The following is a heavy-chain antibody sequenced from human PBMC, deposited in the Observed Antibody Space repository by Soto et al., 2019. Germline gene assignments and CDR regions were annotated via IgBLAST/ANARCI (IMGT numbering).Heavy chain of an antibody. J-gene: IGHJ4*02. D-gene: IGHD5-18*01. CDR2: INPNGGIT. CDR3: ATSVNSAMAFDY. V-gene: IGHV1-46*01. Sequence: QVQLVQSGAEVKKPGASVRVSCKASGYTFTHYYIQWVRQAPGQGIEWMGIINPNGGITTYAQKFRAGFSMTRDTSTSTVYLELSSLRSEDSAVYYCATSVNSAMAFDYWGQGTLVTVSS. CDR1: GYTFTHYY.